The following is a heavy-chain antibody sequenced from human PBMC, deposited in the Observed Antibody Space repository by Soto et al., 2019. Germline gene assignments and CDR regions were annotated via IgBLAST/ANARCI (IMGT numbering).Heavy chain of an antibody. Sequence: QVQLVQSGPEVKQPGASVKVSCKASGYTFASYGVTWVRQAPGQGLEWMGWISVYNGNTNYAQKLQGRVSMTADTSTNTAYMELRSLRSDDTAVYFCARDRSSSWYGDHWGQGNLVTVSS. J-gene: IGHJ4*02. V-gene: IGHV1-18*01. D-gene: IGHD6-13*01. CDR2: ISVYNGNT. CDR1: GYTFASYG. CDR3: ARDRSSSWYGDH.